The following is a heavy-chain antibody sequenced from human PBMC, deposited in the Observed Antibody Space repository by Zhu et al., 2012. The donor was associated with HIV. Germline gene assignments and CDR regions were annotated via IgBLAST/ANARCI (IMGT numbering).Heavy chain of an antibody. CDR2: IYYTGSA. CDR3: ARSWPNYGGNPPYYFDY. CDR1: GDSVSSGSYY. J-gene: IGHJ4*02. Sequence: QVQLQESGPGLVKPSETLSLTCTVSGDSVSSGSYYWSWIRQSPGKRLEWVGYIYYTGSANYNPSLKGRLTISVETSKNQFSLKLSSVTAADTAVYYCARSWPNYGGNPPYYFDYWGQGTLVTVSS. V-gene: IGHV4-61*01. D-gene: IGHD4-23*01.